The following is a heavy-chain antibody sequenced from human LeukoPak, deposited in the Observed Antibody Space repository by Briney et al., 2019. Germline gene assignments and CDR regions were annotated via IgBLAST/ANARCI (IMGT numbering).Heavy chain of an antibody. CDR2: INSDGSST. D-gene: IGHD3-16*01. V-gene: IGHV3-74*01. J-gene: IGHJ3*02. Sequence: TGGSLRLSCAASGFTFSSYWMHWVRQAPGKGLVWVSRINSDGSSTHYADSVKGRFTISRDNAKNALYLQMNSVRGEDTAVYYCARGHPRFGGSLDIWGQGTMVTVSS. CDR1: GFTFSSYW. CDR3: ARGHPRFGGSLDI.